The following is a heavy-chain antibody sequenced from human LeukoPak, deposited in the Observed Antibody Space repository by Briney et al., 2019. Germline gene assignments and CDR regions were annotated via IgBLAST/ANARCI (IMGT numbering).Heavy chain of an antibody. V-gene: IGHV1-8*03. Sequence: ASVKVSCKASGYTFTTYDINWVRQATGQGLEWMGWMNPNSGYTGYAQKFQGRVTITRDTSISTAYMELSSLRSEDTAVYYCARLDCISKTCYNYWALGALVTVSS. CDR2: MNPNSGYT. CDR3: ARLDCISKTCYNY. D-gene: IGHD2-21*01. CDR1: GYTFTTYD. J-gene: IGHJ4*02.